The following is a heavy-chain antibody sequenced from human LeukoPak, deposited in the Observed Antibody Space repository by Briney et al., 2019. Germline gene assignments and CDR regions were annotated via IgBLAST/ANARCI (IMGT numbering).Heavy chain of an antibody. J-gene: IGHJ5*02. CDR1: GGSISSSSYY. V-gene: IGHV4-39*07. CDR3: ARDKVDYSNYGGWFDP. D-gene: IGHD4-11*01. CDR2: ISYSGST. Sequence: SETLSLTCTVSGGSISSSSYYWGWIRQPPGKGLEWIGSISYSGSTYYNPSLKSRVTISVDTSKNQFSLKLSSVTAADTAVYYCARDKVDYSNYGGWFDPWGQGTLVTVSP.